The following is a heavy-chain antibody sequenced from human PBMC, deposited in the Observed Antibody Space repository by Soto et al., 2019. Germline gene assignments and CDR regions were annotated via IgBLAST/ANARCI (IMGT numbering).Heavy chain of an antibody. CDR3: ARHQGPAAGNYGMDV. CDR2: ISSSSSYI. CDR1: EFTFSSYS. D-gene: IGHD6-13*01. J-gene: IGHJ6*02. Sequence: NPGGSLRLSCAASEFTFSSYSMNWVRQAPGKGLEWVASISSSSSYIYYADSVKGRFTISRDKAKNSLFLQMSSLRAEDTALYYCARHQGPAAGNYGMDVWGRGTTVTVSS. V-gene: IGHV3-21*01.